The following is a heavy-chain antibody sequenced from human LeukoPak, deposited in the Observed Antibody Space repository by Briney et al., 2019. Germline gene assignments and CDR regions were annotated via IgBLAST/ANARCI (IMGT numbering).Heavy chain of an antibody. CDR3: ATSYYGSGSYWFPFDP. D-gene: IGHD3-10*01. CDR1: GGPISSGSYY. CDR2: IYTSGST. V-gene: IGHV4-61*02. Sequence: PSQTLSLTCTVSGGPISSGSYYWSWIRQPAGKGLEWIGRIYTSGSTNYNPSLKSRVTISVDTSKNQFSLKLSSVTAADTAVYYCATSYYGSGSYWFPFDPWGQGTLVTVSS. J-gene: IGHJ5*02.